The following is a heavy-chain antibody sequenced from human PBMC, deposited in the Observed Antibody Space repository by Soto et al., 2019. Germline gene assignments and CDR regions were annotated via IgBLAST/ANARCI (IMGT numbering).Heavy chain of an antibody. Sequence: SETLSLTCTVSGGSISSYYWSWIRQPPGKGLEWIGYIYYSGSTNYNPSLKSRVTISVDTSKNQFSLKLSSVTAADTAVYYCARLVNILTGYGMSGMDVWGQGTKVTVSS. V-gene: IGHV4-59*08. CDR2: IYYSGST. CDR1: GGSISSYY. J-gene: IGHJ6*02. D-gene: IGHD3-9*01. CDR3: ARLVNILTGYGMSGMDV.